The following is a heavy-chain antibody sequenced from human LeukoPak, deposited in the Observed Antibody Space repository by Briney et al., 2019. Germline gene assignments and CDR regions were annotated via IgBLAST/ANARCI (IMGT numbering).Heavy chain of an antibody. Sequence: ASVKVSCKASGYTFTSYDINRVRQATGQGLEWMGWMNPNSGNTGYAQKFQGRVTITRNTSISTAYMELSSLRSEDTAVYYCARGGYGSNWFDPWGQGTLVTVSS. CDR2: MNPNSGNT. CDR3: ARGGYGSNWFDP. CDR1: GYTFTSYD. V-gene: IGHV1-8*03. J-gene: IGHJ5*02. D-gene: IGHD5-18*01.